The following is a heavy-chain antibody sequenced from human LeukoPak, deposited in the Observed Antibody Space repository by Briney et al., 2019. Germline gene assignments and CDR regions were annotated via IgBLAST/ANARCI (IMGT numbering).Heavy chain of an antibody. Sequence: PGGSLRLSCAASGFTVSSNYMSWVRQAPGKGLEWVSVIYSGGSTYYADSVKGRFTISRDNSKNTLYLQMNSLRAEDTAVYYCAKDSGDYYDSSGYYYEAVGYFDYWGQGTLVTVSS. V-gene: IGHV3-53*01. J-gene: IGHJ4*02. D-gene: IGHD3-22*01. CDR3: AKDSGDYYDSSGYYYEAVGYFDY. CDR2: IYSGGST. CDR1: GFTVSSNY.